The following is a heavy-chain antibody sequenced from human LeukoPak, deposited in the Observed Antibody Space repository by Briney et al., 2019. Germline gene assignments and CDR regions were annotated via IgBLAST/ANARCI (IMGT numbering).Heavy chain of an antibody. CDR2: INHSGST. J-gene: IGHJ6*03. V-gene: IGHV4-34*01. Sequence: SETLSLTCAVYGGSFSGYYWSWIRQPPGKGLEWIGEINHSGSTNYNPSLKSRVTISVDTSKNQFSLKLSSVTAADTAVYYCARSLYVWGSYRSYYYYMDVWGKGTTVTVSS. D-gene: IGHD3-16*02. CDR3: ARSLYVWGSYRSYYYYMDV. CDR1: GGSFSGYY.